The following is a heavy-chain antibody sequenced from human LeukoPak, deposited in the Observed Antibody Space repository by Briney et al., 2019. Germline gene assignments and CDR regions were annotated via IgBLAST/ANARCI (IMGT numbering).Heavy chain of an antibody. CDR3: STDRGWNDWFDP. CDR2: IYYSGST. V-gene: IGHV4-39*02. J-gene: IGHJ5*02. Sequence: ESGPTLVKPTQTLTLTCTFSGFSLSTSGVGVGWIRQPPGKGLEWIGSIYYSGSTYYNPSLKSRVTISVDTSKNQFSLKLSSVTAADTAVYYCSTDRGWNDWFDPWGQGTLVTVSS. CDR1: GFSLSTSGVG. D-gene: IGHD1-1*01.